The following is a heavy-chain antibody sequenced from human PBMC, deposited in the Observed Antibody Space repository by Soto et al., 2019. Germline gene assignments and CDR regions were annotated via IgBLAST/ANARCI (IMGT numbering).Heavy chain of an antibody. CDR2: ISSSSSYI. Sequence: PGGSLRLSCAASGFTFSSYSMNWVRQAPGKGLEWVSSISSSSSYIYYADSVKGRFTISRDNAKNSLYLQVNSLRAEDTAVYYCARDRILTGPIGDYYYGMDVWGQGTTVTVSS. D-gene: IGHD3-9*01. J-gene: IGHJ6*02. CDR1: GFTFSSYS. V-gene: IGHV3-21*01. CDR3: ARDRILTGPIGDYYYGMDV.